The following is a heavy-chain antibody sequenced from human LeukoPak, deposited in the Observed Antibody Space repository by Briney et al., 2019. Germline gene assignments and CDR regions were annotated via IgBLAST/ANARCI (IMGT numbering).Heavy chain of an antibody. D-gene: IGHD2-15*01. CDR1: GYSINNYW. V-gene: IGHV5-51*01. Sequence: GESLKISCKGSGYSINNYWIGWVRQMPGKGLEWMGIIYPADSDTRYSPSFQGQVTISADKSISTAYLQWSGLKASDTAMYYCARQEYCSGGSCYTWFDPWGQGTLVTVSS. CDR2: IYPADSDT. J-gene: IGHJ5*02. CDR3: ARQEYCSGGSCYTWFDP.